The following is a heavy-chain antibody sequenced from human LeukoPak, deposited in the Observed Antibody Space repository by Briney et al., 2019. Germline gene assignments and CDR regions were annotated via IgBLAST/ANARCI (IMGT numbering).Heavy chain of an antibody. CDR2: ISAYNGNT. V-gene: IGHV1-18*01. CDR1: GGTFSNSG. J-gene: IGHJ4*02. D-gene: IGHD3-10*01. Sequence: GSSVKVSCRPSGGTFSNSGFSWVRQAPGQGLEWMGWISAYNGNTNYAQKLQGRVTMTTDTSTSTAYMELRSLRSDDTAVYYCARDYGSGSYRYWGQGTLVTVSS. CDR3: ARDYGSGSYRY.